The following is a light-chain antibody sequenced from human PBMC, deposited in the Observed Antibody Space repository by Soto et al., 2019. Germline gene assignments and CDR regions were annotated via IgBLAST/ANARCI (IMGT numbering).Light chain of an antibody. J-gene: IGLJ1*01. CDR2: DVS. CDR1: SSNIGSYTL. Sequence: QSALTQPASASGTPGQWITISCTGTSSNIGSYTLDSWYQQHPGKAPILMVYDVSQRPSGVANRFSGSKSGNTASLTIAGLHAEDEADYYCCSYAGSSTFVFGTGTKVTVL. CDR3: CSYAGSSTFV. V-gene: IGLV2-23*02.